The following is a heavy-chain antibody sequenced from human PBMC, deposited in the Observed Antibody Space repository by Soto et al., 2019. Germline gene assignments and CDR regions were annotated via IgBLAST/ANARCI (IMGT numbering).Heavy chain of an antibody. J-gene: IGHJ6*03. Sequence: GGSLRLSCAASGFTFSDYAVNWVRQAPGKGLEWVSIITGSGRSTFYADSVKGRFTISRDNSRNTLYLQMDSLRAEDMAVYYCARRARPDFYYMDVWGKGTTVTVSS. D-gene: IGHD6-6*01. CDR1: GFTFSDYA. CDR2: ITGSGRST. CDR3: ARRARPDFYYMDV. V-gene: IGHV3-23*01.